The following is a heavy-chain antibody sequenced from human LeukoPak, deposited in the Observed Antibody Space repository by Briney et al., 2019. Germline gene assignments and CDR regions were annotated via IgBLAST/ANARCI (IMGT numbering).Heavy chain of an antibody. CDR2: IFYRGST. D-gene: IGHD2-2*03. CDR3: AKSNGYGLIDI. Sequence: GSLRLSCAASGFTFSSYEMNWIRQPPGKGLEWIGNIFYRGSTYYGPSLKSRVTISLDTSKNQFSLNLNSVTAADTAVYYCAKSNGYGLIDIWGQGTMVTVSS. V-gene: IGHV4-59*12. J-gene: IGHJ3*02. CDR1: GFTFSSYE.